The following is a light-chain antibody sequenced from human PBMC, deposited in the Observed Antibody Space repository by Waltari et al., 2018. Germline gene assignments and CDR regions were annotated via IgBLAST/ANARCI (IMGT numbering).Light chain of an antibody. CDR1: NLQYKY. J-gene: IGLJ2*01. Sequence: YEMTQPPSVSVSPGQTASITCSGDNLQYKYVYWYQHKPGKSPLLIVYRDIERPSGIPERCSGSNSGNTATLTISETQAMDEADYYCQAWDTSTGVVFGGGTKLTVL. V-gene: IGLV3-1*01. CDR2: RDI. CDR3: QAWDTSTGVV.